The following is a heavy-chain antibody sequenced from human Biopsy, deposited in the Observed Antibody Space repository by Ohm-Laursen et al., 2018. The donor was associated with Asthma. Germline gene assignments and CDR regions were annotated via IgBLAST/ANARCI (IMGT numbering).Heavy chain of an antibody. CDR2: INWNGGST. V-gene: IGHV3-20*01. D-gene: IGHD4-17*01. CDR3: ARDRAVTGLNDAFDT. Sequence: GSLRLPCAASGFTFDDYAMSWVRQAPGKGLEWVSGINWNGGSTGYADSVKGRFTISRDNAKNSLYLQMNSLRAEDTALYHCARDRAVTGLNDAFDTWGQGTMVTVSS. CDR1: GFTFDDYA. J-gene: IGHJ3*02.